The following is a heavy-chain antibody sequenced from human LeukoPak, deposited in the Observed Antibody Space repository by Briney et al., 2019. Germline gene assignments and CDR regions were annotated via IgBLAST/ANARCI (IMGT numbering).Heavy chain of an antibody. CDR1: GFTLSSYA. CDR2: ISTNGGST. Sequence: GGSLRLSCAASGFTLSSYAMHWVRQAPGKGLAYVSGISTNGGSTYYGDSAKGRFTISRDNYKNTLYLQMSSLRAEDTAVYYCVKDAVTFSMFFAFEYWGQGTLVTVSS. CDR3: VKDAVTFSMFFAFEY. D-gene: IGHD3/OR15-3a*01. J-gene: IGHJ4*02. V-gene: IGHV3-64D*09.